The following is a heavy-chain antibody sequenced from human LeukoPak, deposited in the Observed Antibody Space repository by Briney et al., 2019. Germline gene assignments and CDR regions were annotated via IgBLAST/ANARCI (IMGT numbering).Heavy chain of an antibody. V-gene: IGHV3-33*08. CDR3: ARDNYCSSTDCYNFDY. CDR2: IWYDGSNK. CDR1: GFTFSSYA. J-gene: IGHJ4*02. Sequence: GGSLRLSCAASGFTFSSYAMSWVRQAPGKGLEWVAVIWYDGSNKYYEDSVKGRFTISRDNSKNTLYLQMNSLRVDDTAVYYCARDNYCSSTDCYNFDYWGQGTLVTVSS. D-gene: IGHD2-2*02.